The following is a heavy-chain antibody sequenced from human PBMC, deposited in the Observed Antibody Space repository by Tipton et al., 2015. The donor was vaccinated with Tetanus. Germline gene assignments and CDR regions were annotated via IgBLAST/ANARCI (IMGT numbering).Heavy chain of an antibody. J-gene: IGHJ6*02. CDR2: ILPRSGDT. CDR3: AISIAVGDTFPVVLNSFYAMDV. CDR1: GYTLTGFY. V-gene: IGHV1-2*02. Sequence: QLVQSGAEVTKSGASVKVSCKAFGYTLTGFYLHWVRQAPGQGLEWMGWILPRSGDTKYAQKFQGRVSMSSDTSISTVYMEVRSVRFDDTAVYYCAISIAVGDTFPVVLNSFYAMDVWGQGTTVTVSS. D-gene: IGHD6-19*01.